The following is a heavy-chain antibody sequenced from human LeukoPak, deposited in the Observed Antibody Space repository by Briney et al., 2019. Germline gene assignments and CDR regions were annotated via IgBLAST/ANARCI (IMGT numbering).Heavy chain of an antibody. CDR2: IYHSGST. Sequence: PSETLSLTCGVSGGSISSSNWWGWVRQPPGKGLEWIGEIYHSGSTNYNPSLKSRVTISVDKSKNQFSLKLSSVTAADTAVYYRAITYYYDSSGYSDHDAFDIWGQGTMVTVSS. CDR1: GGSISSSNW. V-gene: IGHV4-4*02. J-gene: IGHJ3*02. CDR3: AITYYYDSSGYSDHDAFDI. D-gene: IGHD3-22*01.